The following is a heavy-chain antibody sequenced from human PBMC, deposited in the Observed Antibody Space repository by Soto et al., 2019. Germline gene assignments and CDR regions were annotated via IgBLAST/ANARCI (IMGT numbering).Heavy chain of an antibody. J-gene: IGHJ4*02. V-gene: IGHV4-61*03. D-gene: IGHD5-18*01. Sequence: TSETLSLTCTVSGGSVSSSSYYWTWIRQPPGKGLEWIGFIYYSGSTSYNPSLKGRVTISVDTAKNHFSLKMSSVTAADTAVYYCASKPYSYGYGRMTLPDSWGQGTLVTVSS. CDR2: IYYSGST. CDR3: ASKPYSYGYGRMTLPDS. CDR1: GGSVSSSSYY.